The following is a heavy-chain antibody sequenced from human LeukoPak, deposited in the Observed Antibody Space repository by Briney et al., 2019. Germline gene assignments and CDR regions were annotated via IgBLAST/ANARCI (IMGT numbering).Heavy chain of an antibody. V-gene: IGHV3-23*01. Sequence: RGSLRLSCAASGFTFSDHAMSWVRQAPGKGLEWVSAIRGTGTTTFYAASVKGRFTISRDNSKNTADLQMNSLRAEDTAVYYCAKMRWLGTLPSYQFGSWGQGTQVTVSS. CDR3: AKMRWLGTLPSYQFGS. D-gene: IGHD6-19*01. J-gene: IGHJ4*02. CDR2: IRGTGTTT. CDR1: GFTFSDHA.